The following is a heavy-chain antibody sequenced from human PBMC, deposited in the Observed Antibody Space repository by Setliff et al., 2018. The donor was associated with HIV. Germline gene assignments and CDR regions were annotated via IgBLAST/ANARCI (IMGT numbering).Heavy chain of an antibody. Sequence: ASVKVSCKVSGYTLTELSRHWVRQAPGKGLEWMGGFDPEDGETIYAQKFQGRVTMTEDTSTDTAYMELSSLRSEDTAVYYCVKEYHTEVTDTRVANYFDYWGQGTLVTVSS. V-gene: IGHV1-24*01. J-gene: IGHJ4*02. CDR3: VKEYHTEVTDTRVANYFDY. CDR1: GYTLTELS. CDR2: FDPEDGET. D-gene: IGHD4-4*01.